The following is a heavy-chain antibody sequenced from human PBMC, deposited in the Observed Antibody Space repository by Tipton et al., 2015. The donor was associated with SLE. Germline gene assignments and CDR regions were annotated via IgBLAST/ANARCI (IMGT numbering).Heavy chain of an antibody. V-gene: IGHV4-30-4*08. D-gene: IGHD3-3*01. CDR2: IYYTGST. J-gene: IGHJ6*02. CDR3: ARAFYDFWTGYGGLDV. CDR1: GGSISSGDHY. Sequence: TLSLTCTVSGGSISSGDHYWSWIRQPPGKGLEWIGYIYYTGSTYYNPSLKSRVTISVDTSKNQFSLKLNSVTAADTAVYYCARAFYDFWTGYGGLDVWGQGTTVTVSS.